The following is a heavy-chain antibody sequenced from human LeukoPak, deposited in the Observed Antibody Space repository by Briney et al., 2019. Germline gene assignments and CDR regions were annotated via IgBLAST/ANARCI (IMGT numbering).Heavy chain of an antibody. J-gene: IGHJ4*02. CDR3: ARDYYDSSDYYY. CDR1: GGSISSSSYY. D-gene: IGHD3-22*01. V-gene: IGHV4-39*02. CDR2: IYYSGST. Sequence: SETLSLTCTVSGGSISSSSYYWGWIRQPPGKGLEWIGSIYYSGSTYYNPSLKSRVTISVDTSKNQFSLKLSSVTAADTAVYYCARDYYDSSDYYYWGQGTLVTVSS.